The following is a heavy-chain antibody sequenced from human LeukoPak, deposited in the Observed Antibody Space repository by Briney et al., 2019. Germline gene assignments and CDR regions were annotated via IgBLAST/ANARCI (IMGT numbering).Heavy chain of an antibody. CDR2: ISGSGGST. V-gene: IGHV3-23*01. J-gene: IGHJ4*02. Sequence: PGGSQRLSCAASGFTFSSYAMSWVRQAPGKGLEWVSAISGSGGSTYYADSVKGRFTISRDNSKNTLYLQMNSLRAEDTAVYYCARGARYSSSSDYFDYWGQGTLVTVSS. CDR1: GFTFSSYA. CDR3: ARGARYSSSSDYFDY. D-gene: IGHD6-6*01.